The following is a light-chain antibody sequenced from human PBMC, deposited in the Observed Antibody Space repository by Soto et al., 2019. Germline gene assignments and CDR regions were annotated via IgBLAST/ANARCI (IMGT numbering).Light chain of an antibody. CDR1: SSDVGTYKY. Sequence: QSALTQPASVSGFPGQSITISCTGTSSDVGTYKYVSWYQQHPGKAPKLMIYEVSNRPSGVSNRFSGSKSGNTASLTISGLQAEDEADYYCSSYTSRSTPVFGGGTKLTVL. J-gene: IGLJ2*01. CDR2: EVS. V-gene: IGLV2-14*01. CDR3: SSYTSRSTPV.